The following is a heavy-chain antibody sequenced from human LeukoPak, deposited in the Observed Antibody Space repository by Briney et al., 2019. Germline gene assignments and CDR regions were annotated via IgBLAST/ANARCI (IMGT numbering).Heavy chain of an antibody. J-gene: IGHJ5*02. Sequence: SETLSLTCTVSVGSISSSSYYWGWIRQPPGKGLEWIGSIYYSGSTYYSPSLKSRVTIAVDTSKNQFSLKLSSVTAADTAVYYCARLLRVGYCSTTTCNWFDPWGQGTLVTVSS. CDR2: IYYSGST. CDR3: ARLLRVGYCSTTTCNWFDP. CDR1: VGSISSSSYY. V-gene: IGHV4-39*07. D-gene: IGHD2-2*03.